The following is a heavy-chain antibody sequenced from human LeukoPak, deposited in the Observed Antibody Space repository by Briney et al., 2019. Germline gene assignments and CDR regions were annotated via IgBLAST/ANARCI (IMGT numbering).Heavy chain of an antibody. Sequence: GGSLRLSCAASGLTFSSYAMSWVRQAPGKGLEWVSAISGSGGSTYYADSVKGRFTISRDNSKNTLYLQMNSLRAEDTAVYYCAKDLDYGGNFHFDYWGQGTLVTVSS. CDR3: AKDLDYGGNFHFDY. D-gene: IGHD4-23*01. J-gene: IGHJ4*02. CDR1: GLTFSSYA. CDR2: ISGSGGST. V-gene: IGHV3-23*01.